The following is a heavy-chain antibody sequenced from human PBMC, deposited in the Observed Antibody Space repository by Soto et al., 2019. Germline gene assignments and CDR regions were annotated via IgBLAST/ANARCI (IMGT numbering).Heavy chain of an antibody. Sequence: QVQLVQSGAEVKKPGSSVKVSCKASGGIFSNYGIAWVRQAPGQGLEWMGGIIPLLGTAKYAQKFQGRVTLTADESTRTAYMELSSLTSEATAVYFCARDRERTIFGVQGGDACDIWGQGTMVTVSS. J-gene: IGHJ3*02. CDR2: IIPLLGTA. D-gene: IGHD3-3*01. CDR1: GGIFSNYG. V-gene: IGHV1-69*01. CDR3: ARDRERTIFGVQGGDACDI.